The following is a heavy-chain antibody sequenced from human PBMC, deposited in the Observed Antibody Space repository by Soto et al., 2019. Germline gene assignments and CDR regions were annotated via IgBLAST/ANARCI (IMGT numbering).Heavy chain of an antibody. D-gene: IGHD3-3*01. CDR1: GYTLTELS. J-gene: IGHJ4*02. CDR2: FDPEDGET. V-gene: IGHV1-24*01. Sequence: GASVKVSCKVSGYTLTELSMHWVRQAPGKGLEWMGGFDPEDGETIYTQKFQGRVTMTEDTSTDTAYMELSSLRSEDTAVYYCATVFFDFWSGYYPSWGQGTLVTVSS. CDR3: ATVFFDFWSGYYPS.